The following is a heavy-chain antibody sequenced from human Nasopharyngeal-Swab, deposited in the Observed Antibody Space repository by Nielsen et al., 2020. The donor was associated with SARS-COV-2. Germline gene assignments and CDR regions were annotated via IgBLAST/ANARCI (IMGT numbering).Heavy chain of an antibody. V-gene: IGHV3-23*01. D-gene: IGHD6-13*01. Sequence: GESLKISCAASGFTFSSYAMSWVRQAPGKGLEWVSAISGSGGSTYYADSVKGRFTISRDNSKNTLYLQMNSLRAEDTAVYYCAKGSSWSRHFDYWGQGTLVTVSS. CDR1: GFTFSSYA. J-gene: IGHJ4*02. CDR2: ISGSGGST. CDR3: AKGSSWSRHFDY.